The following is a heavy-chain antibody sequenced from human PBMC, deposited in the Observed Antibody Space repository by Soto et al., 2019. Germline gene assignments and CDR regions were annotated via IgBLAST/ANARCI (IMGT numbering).Heavy chain of an antibody. D-gene: IGHD5-12*01. Sequence: PGGSLRLSCAASGFDFSDYYMSWIRQAPGKWLEWVAYITSSSSNFTRYADSVRGRFTISRDNARNSVSLQMNSLRPEDTAVYYCVRDRGYSGYTFWGQGXQVTVYS. CDR3: VRDRGYSGYTF. V-gene: IGHV3-11*06. J-gene: IGHJ4*02. CDR1: GFDFSDYY. CDR2: ITSSSSNFT.